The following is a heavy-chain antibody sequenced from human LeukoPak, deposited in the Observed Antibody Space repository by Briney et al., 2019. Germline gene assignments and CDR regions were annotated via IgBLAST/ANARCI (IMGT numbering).Heavy chain of an antibody. Sequence: ASVKLSCKVSGYTITELSMHWVRQPPGKGLEWMGGFDSEGGDTIYAPKFQGRVTMTEDTSTDTAYMELSSLRYEDTAVYYCATDYVWGSYRFRLHAFDIWGQGTMVTVSS. J-gene: IGHJ3*02. CDR1: GYTITELS. CDR2: FDSEGGDT. D-gene: IGHD3-16*02. CDR3: ATDYVWGSYRFRLHAFDI. V-gene: IGHV1-24*01.